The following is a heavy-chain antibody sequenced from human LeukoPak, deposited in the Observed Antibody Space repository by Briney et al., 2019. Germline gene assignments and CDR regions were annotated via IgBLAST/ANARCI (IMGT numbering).Heavy chain of an antibody. CDR2: IYHSGST. CDR1: GSISGYY. V-gene: IGHV4-59*01. CDR3: VVTQKWLAFDY. Sequence: SETLSLTCTVSGSISGYYWSWIRQPPGKGLEWIGYIYHSGSTNYNPSLKGRVTISVDTSKNQFSLKLSSVTAADTAVYYCVVTQKWLAFDYWGQGILVTVSS. D-gene: IGHD6-19*01. J-gene: IGHJ4*02.